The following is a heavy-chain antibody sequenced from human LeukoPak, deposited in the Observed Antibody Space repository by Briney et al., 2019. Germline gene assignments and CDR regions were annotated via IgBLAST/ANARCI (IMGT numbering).Heavy chain of an antibody. CDR1: GFTFSSYA. J-gene: IGHJ4*02. V-gene: IGHV3-30-3*01. CDR2: ISYDGSNK. Sequence: PGGSLRLSCAASGFTFSSYAMHWVRQAPGKGLEWVAVISYDGSNKYYADSVKGRFTISRDNSKNTLYLQMNSLRAEDTAVYYCARDDRGDYGGNPTFDYWGQGTLVTVSS. D-gene: IGHD4-23*01. CDR3: ARDDRGDYGGNPTFDY.